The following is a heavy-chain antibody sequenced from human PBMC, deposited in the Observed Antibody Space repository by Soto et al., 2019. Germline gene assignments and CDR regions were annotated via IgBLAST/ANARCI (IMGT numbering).Heavy chain of an antibody. CDR2: IIPMFGTG. J-gene: IGHJ6*02. Sequence: QVQLVQSGAEVKKPGSSVRVSCRASEGTFSTSAISWVRQAPGKGLEWMGAIIPMFGTGNYAQNFQGRVTMTADKSTSTVYMELTSLRPGDMAVYYCASDQRGVATFFGMDVWGHGTTVTVSS. CDR3: ASDQRGVATFFGMDV. D-gene: IGHD3-3*01. V-gene: IGHV1-69*06. CDR1: EGTFSTSA.